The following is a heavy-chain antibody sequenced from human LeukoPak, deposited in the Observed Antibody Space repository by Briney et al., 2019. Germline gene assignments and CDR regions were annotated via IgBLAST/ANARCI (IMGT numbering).Heavy chain of an antibody. Sequence: ASVKVSFKASVYTFSDYYLHWVRQAPGQGLEYMGWINPNSGYTKYSQSFQGRVTMTRDTSISTAYMELSRLISDDTAVYYCARGDTMVRGLISDYWGQGTLVTVSS. D-gene: IGHD3-10*01. V-gene: IGHV1-2*02. J-gene: IGHJ4*02. CDR1: VYTFSDYY. CDR3: ARGDTMVRGLISDY. CDR2: INPNSGYT.